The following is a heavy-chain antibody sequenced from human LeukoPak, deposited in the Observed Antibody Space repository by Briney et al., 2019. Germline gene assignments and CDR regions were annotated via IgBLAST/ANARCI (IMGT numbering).Heavy chain of an antibody. CDR3: AKDRSGWELLERFDY. D-gene: IGHD1-26*01. V-gene: IGHV3-23*01. CDR1: GFTVSSNY. J-gene: IGHJ4*02. CDR2: ISGSGGST. Sequence: PGGSLRLSCAASGFTVSSNYMSWVRQAPGKGLEWVSAISGSGGSTYYADSVKGRFTISRDNSKNTLYLQMNSLRAEDMAVYYCAKDRSGWELLERFDYWGQGTLVTVSS.